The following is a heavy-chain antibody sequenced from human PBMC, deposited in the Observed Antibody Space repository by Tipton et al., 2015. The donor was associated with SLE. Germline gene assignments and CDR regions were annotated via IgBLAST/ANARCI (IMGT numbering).Heavy chain of an antibody. CDR2: IYYSGST. CDR1: GGSISSYY. J-gene: IGHJ4*02. D-gene: IGHD2-8*01. CDR3: ARGMAHFDY. V-gene: IGHV4-59*01. Sequence: TLSLTCTVPGGSISSYYWSWIRQPPGKGLEWIGYIYYSGSTNYNPSLKSRVTISVDTSKNQFSLKLSSVTAADTAVYYCARGMAHFDYWGQGTLVTVSS.